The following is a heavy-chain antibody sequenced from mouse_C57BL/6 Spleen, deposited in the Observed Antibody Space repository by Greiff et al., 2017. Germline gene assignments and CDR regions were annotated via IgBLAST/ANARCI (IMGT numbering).Heavy chain of an antibody. V-gene: IGHV5-6*01. CDR1: GFTFSSYG. Sequence: EVKLVESGGDLVKPGGSLKLSCAASGFTFSSYGMSWVRQTPDKRLEWVATISSGGSYTYYPDSVKGRFTISRDNAKNTLYLQMSRLKSEDTAMYYCAGHLTNAMGYWGQGTSVTVSS. CDR3: AGHLTNAMGY. D-gene: IGHD2-12*01. J-gene: IGHJ4*01. CDR2: ISSGGSYT.